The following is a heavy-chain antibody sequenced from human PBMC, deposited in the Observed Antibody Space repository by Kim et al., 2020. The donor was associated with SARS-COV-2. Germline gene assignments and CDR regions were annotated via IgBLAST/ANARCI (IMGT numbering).Heavy chain of an antibody. CDR3: AIPPGEYSSSGYYFDY. J-gene: IGHJ4*02. D-gene: IGHD6-6*01. Sequence: KFQGRVTITADESTSTAYMELSSLRSEDTAVYYCAIPPGEYSSSGYYFDYWGQGTLVTVSS. V-gene: IGHV1-69*01.